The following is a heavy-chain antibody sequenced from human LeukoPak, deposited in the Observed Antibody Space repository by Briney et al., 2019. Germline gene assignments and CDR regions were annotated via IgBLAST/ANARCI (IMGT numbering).Heavy chain of an antibody. V-gene: IGHV3-30*01. CDR1: GFTFSSYA. D-gene: IGHD6-13*01. CDR2: ISYDGSNK. Sequence: GGSLRLSCAASGFTFSSYAMHWVRQAPGKGLEWVAVISYDGSNKYYADSVKGRFTISRDNSKYTLYLQMNSLRAEDTAVYYCARVPYSSSWQRSGYFDYWGQGTLVTVSS. J-gene: IGHJ4*02. CDR3: ARVPYSSSWQRSGYFDY.